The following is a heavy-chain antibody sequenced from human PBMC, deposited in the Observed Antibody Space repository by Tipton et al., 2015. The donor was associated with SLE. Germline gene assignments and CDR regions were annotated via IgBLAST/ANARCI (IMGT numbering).Heavy chain of an antibody. CDR1: GGSISGGSYY. J-gene: IGHJ6*03. D-gene: IGHD3-10*01. V-gene: IGHV4-61*02. CDR2: IYTTGNA. CDR3: ARDHLPGGYYYYMDV. Sequence: TLSLTCTVSGGSISGGSYYWTWIRQPAGKGLEWIGRIYTTGNANYNPSLKSRVTISVDTSKNQFSLKLSSVTAADTAVYYCARDHLPGGYYYYMDVWGKGTTVTVSS.